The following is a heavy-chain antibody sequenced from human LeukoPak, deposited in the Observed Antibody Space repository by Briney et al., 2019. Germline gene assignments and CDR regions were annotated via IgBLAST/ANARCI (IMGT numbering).Heavy chain of an antibody. V-gene: IGHV3-33*01. Sequence: GGSLRLSCAASGFTFSSYGMHWVRQAPGKGLEWVAVIWYDGSDEYYADSVKGLFTISRDNSKNTLFLQMNSLTAEDTAVYYCARTNLYVDTAVNDAFDIWGQGTMVTVSS. J-gene: IGHJ3*02. D-gene: IGHD5-18*01. CDR2: IWYDGSDE. CDR3: ARTNLYVDTAVNDAFDI. CDR1: GFTFSSYG.